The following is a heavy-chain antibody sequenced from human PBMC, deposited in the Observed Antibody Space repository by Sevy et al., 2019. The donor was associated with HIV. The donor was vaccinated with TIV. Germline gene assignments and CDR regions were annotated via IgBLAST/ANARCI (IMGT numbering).Heavy chain of an antibody. J-gene: IGHJ4*02. CDR2: MNPNNGDT. V-gene: IGHV1-8*01. Sequence: GLSVKVSCKASGYAFTSYDINWVRQAPGQGLEWVGWMNPNNGDTGYAQRFQGRVSMTRNTSMRTAYMELSSLGSEDTAVYYCARGHLIVPMAGFDYWGQGTLVTVSS. D-gene: IGHD2-8*01. CDR3: ARGHLIVPMAGFDY. CDR1: GYAFTSYD.